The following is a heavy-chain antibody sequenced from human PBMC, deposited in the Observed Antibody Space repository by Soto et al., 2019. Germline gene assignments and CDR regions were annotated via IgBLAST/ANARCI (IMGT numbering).Heavy chain of an antibody. D-gene: IGHD6-13*01. Sequence: QVQLVQSGAEVKKPGSSVKVSCKASGGTFSSYTISWVRQAPGQGLEWMGRIIPILGIANYAQKFQGRVTITADKSTSTAYMELSSLRSEDTAVYYCVMSSWYEVWFDPWGKGPLVTVSS. CDR1: GGTFSSYT. CDR3: VMSSWYEVWFDP. V-gene: IGHV1-69*02. CDR2: IIPILGIA. J-gene: IGHJ5*02.